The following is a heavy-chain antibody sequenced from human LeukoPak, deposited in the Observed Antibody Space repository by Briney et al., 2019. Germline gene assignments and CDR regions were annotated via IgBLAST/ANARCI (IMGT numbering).Heavy chain of an antibody. CDR3: AKMNVLTGYYTPNFDF. CDR1: GYTFSSHG. V-gene: IGHV3-33*06. CDR2: VWYDGSKT. D-gene: IGHD3-9*01. J-gene: IGHJ4*02. Sequence: PGKSLRLSCAVSGYTFSSHGMYWVRQAPGKGLGWVALVWYDGSKTYYADSVKGRFTISRDNSKNTLYLQMSSLSAEDTAVYYCAKMNVLTGYYTPNFDFWGQGTLVTVSS.